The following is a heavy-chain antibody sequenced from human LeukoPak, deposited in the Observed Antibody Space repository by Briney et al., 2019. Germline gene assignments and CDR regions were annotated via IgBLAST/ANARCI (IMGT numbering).Heavy chain of an antibody. V-gene: IGHV3-43*02. CDR2: INENGDIA. Sequence: GGSLRLSCAASGFTFDDYAMHWVRQGPGKSLEWVSLINENGDIAYYGDSVRGRFTVSRDNAKNSLYLQMYSLTTEDTALYYCEKARWEPNFDYWGQGTLVTVSS. J-gene: IGHJ4*02. CDR3: EKARWEPNFDY. D-gene: IGHD1-26*01. CDR1: GFTFDDYA.